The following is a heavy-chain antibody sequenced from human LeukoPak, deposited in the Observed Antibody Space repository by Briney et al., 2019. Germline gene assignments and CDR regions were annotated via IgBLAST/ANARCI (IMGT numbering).Heavy chain of an antibody. D-gene: IGHD2-2*01. CDR2: IYYSGST. V-gene: IGHV4-31*03. Sequence: SETLSLTCTVSGGSISSGGHYWSWIRQHPGKGLEWIGYIYYSGSTYYNPSLKSRVTISVDTSKNQFSLKLSSVTAADTAVYYCARGRVVVPAAMPGPYGMDVWGQGTTVTVSS. CDR3: ARGRVVVPAAMPGPYGMDV. J-gene: IGHJ6*02. CDR1: GGSISSGGHY.